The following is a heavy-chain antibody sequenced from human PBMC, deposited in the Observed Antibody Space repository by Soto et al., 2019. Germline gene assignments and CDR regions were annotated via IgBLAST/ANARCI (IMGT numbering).Heavy chain of an antibody. CDR1: GGSFSGFY. CDR3: ARGGTTGTTRWFDT. V-gene: IGHV4-34*01. D-gene: IGHD1-1*01. Sequence: SETLSLTCAVYGGSFSGFYWSWIRQPPGKGLEWSGEINHSGSTDYTPSLKSRVTISGDTSKTQFSLKLSSVTAADTAVYYCARGGTTGTTRWFDTWGQGTRVTVSS. CDR2: INHSGST. J-gene: IGHJ5*02.